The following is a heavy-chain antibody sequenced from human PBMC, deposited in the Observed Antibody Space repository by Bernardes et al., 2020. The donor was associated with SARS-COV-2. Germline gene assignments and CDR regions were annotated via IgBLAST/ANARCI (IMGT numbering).Heavy chain of an antibody. CDR2: INSDGSST. J-gene: IGHJ6*02. CDR3: ARGSDRFLEWWDFYGMDV. D-gene: IGHD3-3*01. V-gene: IGHV3-74*01. CDR1: GFTFSSYW. Sequence: GGSLRLSCAASGFTFSSYWMHWVRQAPGKGLVWVSRINSDGSSTSYADSVKGRFTISRDNAKNTLYLQMNSLRAEDTAVYYCARGSDRFLEWWDFYGMDVWGQGTTVTVSS.